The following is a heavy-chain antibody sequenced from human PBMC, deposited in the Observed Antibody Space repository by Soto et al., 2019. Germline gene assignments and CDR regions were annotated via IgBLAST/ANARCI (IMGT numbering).Heavy chain of an antibody. D-gene: IGHD5-12*01. J-gene: IGHJ4*02. Sequence: GGSLRLSCAASGFTFSSYAMSWVRQAPGKGLEWVSAISGSGGSTYYADSVKGRFTISRDNSKNTLYLQMNSLRAEDTAVYYCARGIVASVTSAYYFDAWGQGTLVGVSS. V-gene: IGHV3-23*01. CDR3: ARGIVASVTSAYYFDA. CDR2: ISGSGGST. CDR1: GFTFSSYA.